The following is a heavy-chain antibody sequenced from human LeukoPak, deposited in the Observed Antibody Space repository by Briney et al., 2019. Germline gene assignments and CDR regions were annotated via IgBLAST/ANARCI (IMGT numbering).Heavy chain of an antibody. Sequence: SETLSLTCAQYGGSFRGYSRSWMPQPPGKGLEWIGEINHSGSTNYNPSLKSRVTISVDTSKNQFSLKLSSVTAADTAVYYCARIVYYDSSGYFLHFDDWGQGTLVTVSS. CDR1: GGSFRGYS. CDR2: INHSGST. V-gene: IGHV4-34*01. CDR3: ARIVYYDSSGYFLHFDD. D-gene: IGHD3-22*01. J-gene: IGHJ5*02.